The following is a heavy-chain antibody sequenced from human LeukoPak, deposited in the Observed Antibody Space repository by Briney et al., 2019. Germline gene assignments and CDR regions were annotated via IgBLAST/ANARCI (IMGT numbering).Heavy chain of an antibody. CDR1: GFTFSSYN. J-gene: IGHJ6*03. Sequence: GVSLTLSCAASGFTFSSYNMNWVRQAPGKGLEWVSSITISSSYIYYADSVKGRFTISRDNAKNSLYLKINSLRAEDTAVYYCARDPYSGRYGDYYYYYMDVWGKGTTVTVSS. CDR2: ITISSSYI. D-gene: IGHD1-26*01. V-gene: IGHV3-21*01. CDR3: ARDPYSGRYGDYYYYYMDV.